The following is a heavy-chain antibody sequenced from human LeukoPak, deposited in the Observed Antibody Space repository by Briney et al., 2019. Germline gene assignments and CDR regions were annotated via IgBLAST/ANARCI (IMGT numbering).Heavy chain of an antibody. CDR1: GYTFTSYG. CDR2: ISAYNGNT. V-gene: IGHV1-18*01. Sequence: GASVKVSCKASGYTFTSYGISWVRQAPGQGLECMGWISAYNGNTNYAQKLQGRVTMTTDTSTSTAYMELRSLRSDDTAVYYCAREISGSIVVVPAAILRALWFDPWGQGTLVTVSS. CDR3: AREISGSIVVVPAAILRALWFDP. D-gene: IGHD2-2*02. J-gene: IGHJ5*02.